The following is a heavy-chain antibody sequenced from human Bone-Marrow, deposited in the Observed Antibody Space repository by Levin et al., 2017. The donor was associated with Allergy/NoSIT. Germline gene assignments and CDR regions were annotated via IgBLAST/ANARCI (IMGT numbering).Heavy chain of an antibody. CDR2: ISYDGSNK. Sequence: PGGSLRLSCAASGFTFSSYAMHWVRQAPGKGLEWVAVISYDGSNKYYADSVKGRFTISRDNSKNTLYLQMNSLRAEDTAVYYCARGILRSGGDYWGQGTLVTVSS. V-gene: IGHV3-30-3*01. CDR3: ARGILRSGGDY. D-gene: IGHD5-12*01. J-gene: IGHJ4*02. CDR1: GFTFSSYA.